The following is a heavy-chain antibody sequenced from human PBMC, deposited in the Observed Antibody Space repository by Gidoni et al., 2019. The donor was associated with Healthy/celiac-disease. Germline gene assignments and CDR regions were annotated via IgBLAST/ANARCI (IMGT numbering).Heavy chain of an antibody. V-gene: IGHV3-30*18. D-gene: IGHD3-22*01. J-gene: IGHJ4*02. CDR1: GFPFSSYG. CDR3: AKVIGYYYDSSGDY. Sequence: QVQLVESGGGVVQPGRSLRLSCAASGFPFSSYGMPWVRQAPGKGLGWVAVISYDGSNKYYADAVKGRFTISRDNSKNKLYLQMNSLRAEDTAVYYCAKVIGYYYDSSGDYWGQGTLVTVSS. CDR2: ISYDGSNK.